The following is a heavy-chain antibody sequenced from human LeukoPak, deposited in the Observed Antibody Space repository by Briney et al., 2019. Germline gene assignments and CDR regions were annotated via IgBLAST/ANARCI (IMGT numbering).Heavy chain of an antibody. CDR3: ARDDIAARRMGY. CDR2: INPNSGGA. V-gene: IGHV1-2*02. J-gene: IGHJ4*02. D-gene: IGHD6-6*01. Sequence: GAPVKVSCKASGYTFTGYYMHWVRQAPGQGLEWMGWINPNSGGANYAQKFQGRVTMTRDTSISTAYMELSRLRSDDTAVYYCARDDIAARRMGYWGQGTLVTVSS. CDR1: GYTFTGYY.